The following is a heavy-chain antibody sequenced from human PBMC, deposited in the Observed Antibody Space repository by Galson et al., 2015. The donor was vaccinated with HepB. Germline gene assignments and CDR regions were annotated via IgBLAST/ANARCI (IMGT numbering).Heavy chain of an antibody. V-gene: IGHV1-69*04. D-gene: IGHD3-16*01. CDR3: ARSLGGGGQIDY. CDR2: IIPILGIA. Sequence: SVKVSCKASGGTFSSYAISWVRQAPGQGLEWMGRIIPILGIANYAQKFQGRVTITADKSTSTAYMELSSLRSEDTAVYYCARSLGGGGQIDYWGQGTLVTVSS. J-gene: IGHJ4*02. CDR1: GGTFSSYA.